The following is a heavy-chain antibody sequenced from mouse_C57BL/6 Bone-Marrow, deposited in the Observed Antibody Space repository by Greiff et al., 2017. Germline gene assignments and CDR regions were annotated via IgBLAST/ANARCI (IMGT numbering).Heavy chain of an antibody. D-gene: IGHD2-5*01. J-gene: IGHJ4*01. Sequence: QVQLQQPGTELVKPGASVKLSCKASGYTFTSYWMHWVKQRPGQGLEWIGNINPSNGGTNYNEKFKSKATLTVDNYYSTAYMQLSSLISDDSSVYYCARSYYSNYDYAMDYWGQGTSVTVSS. CDR1: GYTFTSYW. CDR3: ARSYYSNYDYAMDY. CDR2: INPSNGGT. V-gene: IGHV1-53*01.